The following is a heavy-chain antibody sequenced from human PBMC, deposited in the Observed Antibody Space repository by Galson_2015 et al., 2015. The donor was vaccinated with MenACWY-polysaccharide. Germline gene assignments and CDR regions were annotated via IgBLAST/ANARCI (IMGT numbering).Heavy chain of an antibody. Sequence: SLRLSCAASGFTFRVYAMHWVRQAPGKGLEWVALIPYDGSSKYYADSVKGRFTISRDNSKNTVFLQMNSLRPEDTAVYYCARDGTRGGDSRALDIWGQGTMVTVSS. CDR1: GFTFRVYA. J-gene: IGHJ3*02. D-gene: IGHD2-21*02. CDR3: ARDGTRGGDSRALDI. CDR2: IPYDGSSK. V-gene: IGHV3-30-3*01.